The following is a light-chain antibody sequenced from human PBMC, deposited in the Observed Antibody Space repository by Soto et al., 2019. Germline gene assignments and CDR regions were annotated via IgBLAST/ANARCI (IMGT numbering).Light chain of an antibody. Sequence: QSVLTQPASVSGSPGQSITISCTGAVSEVAGYTYVSWYQQHPGKGPKVSIYDVSNRPSGVSNRFSGSKSGTTAFLSISGLNAEDEAAYYCRSFTSILGRFGGGNKLTVL. CDR2: DVS. V-gene: IGLV2-14*03. CDR3: RSFTSILGR. J-gene: IGLJ2*01. CDR1: VSEVAGYTY.